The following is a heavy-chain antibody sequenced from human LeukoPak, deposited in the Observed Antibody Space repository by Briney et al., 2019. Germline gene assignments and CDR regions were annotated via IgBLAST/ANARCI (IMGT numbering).Heavy chain of an antibody. J-gene: IGHJ4*02. D-gene: IGHD3-22*01. V-gene: IGHV3-30*14. CDR2: IRYDGSNK. Sequence: SGRSLRLSCAASGFTFSSYAMHWVRQAPGKGLEWVAFIRYDGSNKYYADSVKGRFTISRDNSKNTLYLQMNSLRAEDTAVYYCARELSSGLGYWGQGTLVTVSS. CDR3: ARELSSGLGY. CDR1: GFTFSSYA.